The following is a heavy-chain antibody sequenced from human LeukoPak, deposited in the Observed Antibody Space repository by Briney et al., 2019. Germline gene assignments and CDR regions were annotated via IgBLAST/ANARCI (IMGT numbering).Heavy chain of an antibody. CDR3: TRGGEYIVVVTALDY. V-gene: IGHV3-49*03. CDR1: GFTFGDYT. CDR2: IRSKAYGGTT. Sequence: PGGSLRLSCTASGFTFGDYTMSWFRQAPGKGLEWVGFIRSKAYGGTTEYAASVKGRFTISRDDSKSIAYLQMNSLKTEDTAVYYCTRGGEYIVVVTALDYWGQGTLVTVSS. J-gene: IGHJ4*02. D-gene: IGHD2-21*02.